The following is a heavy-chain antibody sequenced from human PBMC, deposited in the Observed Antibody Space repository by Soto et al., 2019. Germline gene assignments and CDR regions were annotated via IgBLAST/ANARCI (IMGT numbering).Heavy chain of an antibody. CDR1: GGSISSYY. Sequence: SETLSLTCTVSGGSISSYYWSWIRQPPGKGLEWIGYIYYSGSTNYNPSLKSRVTISVDTSKNQFSLKLSSVTAADTAVYYCARVGRWLQLPDYWGQGTQVTVSS. CDR2: IYYSGST. V-gene: IGHV4-59*01. CDR3: ARVGRWLQLPDY. J-gene: IGHJ4*02. D-gene: IGHD5-12*01.